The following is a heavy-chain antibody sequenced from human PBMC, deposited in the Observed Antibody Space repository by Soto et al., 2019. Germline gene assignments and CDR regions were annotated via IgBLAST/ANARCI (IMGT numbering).Heavy chain of an antibody. Sequence: ASVKVSCKASGYSFISYDINWVRQATGQGLEWMGWMNPNSGNTGYAQKFQGRVTMTRNTSISTAYMELSSLRSEDTAVYYCARVSRITIFRDAFDIWGQGTMVTVSS. J-gene: IGHJ3*02. CDR1: GYSFISYD. CDR2: MNPNSGNT. CDR3: ARVSRITIFRDAFDI. D-gene: IGHD3-9*01. V-gene: IGHV1-8*01.